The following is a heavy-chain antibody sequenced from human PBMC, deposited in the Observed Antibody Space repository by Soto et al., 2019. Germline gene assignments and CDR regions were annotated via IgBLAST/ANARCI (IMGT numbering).Heavy chain of an antibody. CDR2: ISGSGGST. CDR1: GFTFSSYA. V-gene: IGHV3-23*01. J-gene: IGHJ4*02. CDR3: AKIGRDQLLCLSHY. Sequence: GGSLRLACAASGFTFSSYAMYWVRQAPGKGLEWVSGISGSGGSTYYADSVKGRFTISRDNSKNTLYLQMNSLRAEDTAVYYCAKIGRDQLLCLSHYWGQAPLVTVSS. D-gene: IGHD2-2*01.